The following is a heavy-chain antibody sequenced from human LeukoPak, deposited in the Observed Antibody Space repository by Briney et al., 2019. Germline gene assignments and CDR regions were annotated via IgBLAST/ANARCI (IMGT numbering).Heavy chain of an antibody. CDR1: GFTFSSYA. CDR2: ISGSGTDT. Sequence: GGSLRLSCGGSGFTFSSYAMSWVRQAPGKGLECVSAISGSGTDTFYANSVKGRFTISRDNPKNTLYLQMNSLRAEDTAVYYCAKGGGSSCYSPSDYWGQGTLVTVSS. V-gene: IGHV3-23*01. CDR3: AKGGGSSCYSPSDY. D-gene: IGHD2-15*01. J-gene: IGHJ4*02.